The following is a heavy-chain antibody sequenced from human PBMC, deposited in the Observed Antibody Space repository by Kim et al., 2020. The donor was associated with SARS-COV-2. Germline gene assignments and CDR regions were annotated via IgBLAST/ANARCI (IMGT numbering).Heavy chain of an antibody. CDR1: GYTFTGYY. CDR3: ARNGPRTENWFDP. Sequence: ASVKVSCKASGYTFTGYYMHWVRQAPGQGLEWMGWINPNSGGTNYAQKFQGWVTMTRDTSISTAYMELSRLRSDDTAVYYCARNGPRTENWFDPWGQGTLVTVSS. CDR2: INPNSGGT. J-gene: IGHJ5*02. V-gene: IGHV1-2*04. D-gene: IGHD1-1*01.